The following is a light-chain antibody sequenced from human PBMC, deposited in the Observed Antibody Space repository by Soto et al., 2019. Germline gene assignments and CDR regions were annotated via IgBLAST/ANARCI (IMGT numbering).Light chain of an antibody. J-gene: IGLJ2*01. CDR1: SSDVGSYNL. CDR3: CSYAGSSSHVV. Sequence: QSALTQPASVSGSPGQSITISCTGTSSDVGSYNLVSWYQQHPGKAPKLMIYEGSKWPSGVSNRFSGSKSGNTASLTISGLQAEDGADYYCCSYAGSSSHVVVGGGTKLTVL. V-gene: IGLV2-23*01. CDR2: EGS.